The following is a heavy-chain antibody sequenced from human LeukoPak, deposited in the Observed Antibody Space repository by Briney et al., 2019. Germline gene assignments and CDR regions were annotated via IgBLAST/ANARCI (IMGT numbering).Heavy chain of an antibody. J-gene: IGHJ4*02. Sequence: GESLKISCKGSGYIFSSSWIGWVRQMPGKGLEWMGIIYPGDSDTRYSPSFQGQVTISADKSISTAYLQWSSLKASDTAMYYCARHEGIVVVTAIYDYWGQGTLVTVSS. V-gene: IGHV5-51*01. CDR3: ARHEGIVVVTAIYDY. CDR2: IYPGDSDT. CDR1: GYIFSSSW. D-gene: IGHD2-21*02.